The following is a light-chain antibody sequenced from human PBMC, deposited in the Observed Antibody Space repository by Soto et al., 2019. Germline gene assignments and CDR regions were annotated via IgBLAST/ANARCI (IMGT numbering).Light chain of an antibody. CDR2: DAS. CDR3: HERSNWPPLT. J-gene: IGKJ4*01. V-gene: IGKV3-11*01. Sequence: IVLTQSPATLSLSPGERATLSCRASQSVGGYLDWYQQKPGQAPRLLIYDASNRASGIPARFSGSGSGTDFSLTISSLEPEDLAVYYWHERSNWPPLTVGGGTKVEIK. CDR1: QSVGGY.